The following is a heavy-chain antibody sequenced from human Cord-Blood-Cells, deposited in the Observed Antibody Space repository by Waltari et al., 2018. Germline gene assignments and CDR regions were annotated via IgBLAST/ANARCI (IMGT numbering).Heavy chain of an antibody. Sequence: QVQLQQLGAGLLKPSETLSLTCAVHGGSFSGFYWSWIRQPPGKGLEWIGEINHSGSINYIPSLKSRVTISVDTAKNQFSLKLSSVNAADTAVYYCARMVSVRGVIFDYWGQGTLVTVSS. CDR3: ARMVSVRGVIFDY. CDR2: INHSGSI. D-gene: IGHD3-10*01. CDR1: GGSFSGFY. V-gene: IGHV4-34*01. J-gene: IGHJ4*02.